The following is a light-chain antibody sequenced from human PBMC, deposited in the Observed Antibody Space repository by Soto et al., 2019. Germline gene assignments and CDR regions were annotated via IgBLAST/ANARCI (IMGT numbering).Light chain of an antibody. V-gene: IGLV2-8*01. CDR1: SSDVGGYNL. CDR2: EVT. CDR3: SSYAGNNNLI. J-gene: IGLJ2*01. Sequence: QSALTQPPSASGSPGQSVTISCTGTSSDVGGYNLVSWYQQHPGKAPKLMIYEVTKRPSGVPDRFSGSKSGNTASLTVSGLQVEDGADYNCSSYAGNNNLIFGGGTKLTVL.